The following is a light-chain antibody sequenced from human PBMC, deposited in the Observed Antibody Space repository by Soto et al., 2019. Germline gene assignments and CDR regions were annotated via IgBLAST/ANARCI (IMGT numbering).Light chain of an antibody. CDR1: QTVNAW. CDR3: QQYNTHSRT. Sequence: DIQMTQSPSTLSASLGDRVTITCRASQTVNAWLAWYQHKPGKAPEPLIYDASTLESGVPARFSGSRSGTEFNLTISSLQPDDIGTYYCQQYNTHSRTFGQGTKVEIK. J-gene: IGKJ1*01. CDR2: DAS. V-gene: IGKV1-5*01.